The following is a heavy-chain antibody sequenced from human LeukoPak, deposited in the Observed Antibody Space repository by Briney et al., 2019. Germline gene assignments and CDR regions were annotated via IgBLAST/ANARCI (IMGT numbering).Heavy chain of an antibody. CDR1: GFTFSSYS. J-gene: IGHJ4*02. CDR2: ISSSSSYI. D-gene: IGHD3-10*01. CDR3: ARDNVWFGGLLYY. V-gene: IGHV3-21*01. Sequence: GGSLRLSCAASGFTFSSYSMNWVRQAPGKGLEWVSSISSSSSYIYYADSVKGRFTISRDNAKNSLYLQMNSLRAEDTAVYYCARDNVWFGGLLYYWGQGTLVTVSS.